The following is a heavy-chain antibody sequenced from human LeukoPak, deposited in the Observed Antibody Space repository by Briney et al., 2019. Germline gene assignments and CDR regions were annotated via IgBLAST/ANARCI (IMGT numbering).Heavy chain of an antibody. V-gene: IGHV4-39*01. D-gene: IGHD5-24*01. CDR3: MRQEEEDGYNAKPFDF. CDR2: IFYSGNT. J-gene: IGHJ4*02. CDR1: GGSISNSNSY. Sequence: PSETLSLTCTVSGGSISNSNSYCGWVRKPPGKGLEWIATIFYSGNTYYTPSLKSRVTISVDTSKNQFSLRLTSVTAADTAVYFCMRQEEEDGYNAKPFDFWGQGTLVTVAS.